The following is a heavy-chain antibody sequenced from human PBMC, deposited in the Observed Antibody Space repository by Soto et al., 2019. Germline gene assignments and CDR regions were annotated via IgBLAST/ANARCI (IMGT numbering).Heavy chain of an antibody. J-gene: IGHJ4*02. CDR1: GVSIRSYY. CDR3: ARRGDYGDLDY. CDR2: IYYSGST. Sequence: SVTLCLTCTVSGVSIRSYYWSWIRQPPGKGLEWIGYIYYSGSTNYNPSLKSRVTISVDTSKNQFSLKLSSVTAADTAVYYCARRGDYGDLDYWGQGTLVTAPQ. V-gene: IGHV4-59*08. D-gene: IGHD4-17*01.